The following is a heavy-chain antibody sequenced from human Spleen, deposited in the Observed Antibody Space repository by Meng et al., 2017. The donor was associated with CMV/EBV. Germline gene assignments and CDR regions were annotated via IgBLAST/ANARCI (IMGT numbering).Heavy chain of an antibody. D-gene: IGHD3-22*01. Sequence: QGQLVQSGAEVKKPGASVKVSCKASGYTFTSYYMHWVRQAPGQGLEWMGIINPSGGSTSYAQKFQGRVTMTRDTSTSTVYMELSSLRSEDTAVYYCARGPRYYYDSSGKSGYFDLWGRGTLVTVSS. CDR3: ARGPRYYYDSSGKSGYFDL. CDR2: INPSGGST. CDR1: GYTFTSYY. V-gene: IGHV1-46*01. J-gene: IGHJ2*01.